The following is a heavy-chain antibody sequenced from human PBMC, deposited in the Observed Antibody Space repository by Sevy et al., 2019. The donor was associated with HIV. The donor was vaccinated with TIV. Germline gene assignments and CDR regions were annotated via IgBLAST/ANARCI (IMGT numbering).Heavy chain of an antibody. CDR2: TYYRSKWYN. J-gene: IGHJ5*02. CDR3: ARDGEFRYCSSTSCSTGRRNWFDP. Sequence: SQTLSLTCAISGDSVSSNSAAWNWIRQSPSRGLEWLGRTYYRSKWYNDYAVSVKSRITINPDTSKNQFSLQLNSVTPEDTAVYYCARDGEFRYCSSTSCSTGRRNWFDPWGQGTLVTVSS. D-gene: IGHD2-2*02. V-gene: IGHV6-1*01. CDR1: GDSVSSNSAA.